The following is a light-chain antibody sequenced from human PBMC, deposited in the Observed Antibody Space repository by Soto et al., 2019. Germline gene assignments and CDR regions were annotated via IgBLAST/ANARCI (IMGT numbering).Light chain of an antibody. CDR3: QQHGTSPIT. J-gene: IGKJ5*01. CDR1: QSVSSSY. Sequence: GLTLSVVALSLSTGERATLSSRASQSVSSSYLAWYQQKPGQAPRLLIYGASSRATGIPDRFSGSGSGTDFTLTISRLEPEDFAVYYCQQHGTSPITFGQGTRLEIK. CDR2: GAS. V-gene: IGKV3-20*01.